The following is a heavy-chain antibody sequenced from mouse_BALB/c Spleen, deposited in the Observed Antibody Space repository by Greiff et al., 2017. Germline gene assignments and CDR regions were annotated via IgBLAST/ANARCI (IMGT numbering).Heavy chain of an antibody. J-gene: IGHJ4*01. CDR2: INPSNGGT. Sequence: QVQLQQSGAELVKPGASVKLSCKASGYTFTSYYMYWVKQRPGQGLEWIGEINPSNGGTNFNEKFKSKATLTVDKSSSTAYMQLSSLTSEDSAVYYCTRCPLYHGAMDYWGQGTSVTVSS. CDR1: GYTFTSYY. V-gene: IGHV1S81*02. D-gene: IGHD2-1*01. CDR3: TRCPLYHGAMDY.